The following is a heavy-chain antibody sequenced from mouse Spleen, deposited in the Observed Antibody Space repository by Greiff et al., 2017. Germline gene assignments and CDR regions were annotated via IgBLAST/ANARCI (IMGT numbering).Heavy chain of an antibody. Sequence: DVHLVESGGGLVQPGGSRKLSCAASGFTFSSFGMHWVRQAPEKGLEWVAYISSGSSTIYYADTVKGRFTISRDNPKNTLFLQMTSLRSEDTAMYYCARSEAHYYGYWFAYWGQGTLVTVSA. CDR2: ISSGSSTI. V-gene: IGHV5-17*02. J-gene: IGHJ3*01. CDR1: GFTFSSFG. CDR3: ARSEAHYYGYWFAY. D-gene: IGHD1-2*01.